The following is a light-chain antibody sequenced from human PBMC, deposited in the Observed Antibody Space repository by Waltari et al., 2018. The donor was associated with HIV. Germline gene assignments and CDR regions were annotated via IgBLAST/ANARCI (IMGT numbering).Light chain of an antibody. CDR1: GPHLRSNA. V-gene: IGLV1-44*01. J-gene: IGLJ2*01. CDR3: ASWDDSLSALL. Sequence: QSVLTQPPSASGTPRQRVTISCSGSGPHLRSNAVNWSQQLSGTAPRLLIHSDNHRPSGVPDRVSGSKSGTSASLAITGLQAEDEAVYYCASWDDSLSALLFGGGTRLTVL. CDR2: SDN.